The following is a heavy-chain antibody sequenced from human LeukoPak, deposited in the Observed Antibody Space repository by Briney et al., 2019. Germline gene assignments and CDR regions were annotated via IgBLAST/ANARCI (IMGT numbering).Heavy chain of an antibody. CDR2: ISGSGGST. Sequence: GGSLRLSCAASRFTFSSYAMSWVRQAPGKGLEWVSAISGSGGSTYYADPVKGRFTISRDNSKNTLYLQMNSLRAEDTAVYYCAKVSGGSGSYWGQGNLVTVSS. CDR3: AKVSGGSGSY. V-gene: IGHV3-23*01. CDR1: RFTFSSYA. D-gene: IGHD3-10*01. J-gene: IGHJ4*02.